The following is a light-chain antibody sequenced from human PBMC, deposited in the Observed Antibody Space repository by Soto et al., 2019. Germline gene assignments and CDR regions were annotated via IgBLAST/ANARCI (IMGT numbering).Light chain of an antibody. J-gene: IGLJ2*01. Sequence: QSVLTQPPSSSGTPGQRVTISCSGSRPSIGSNHVYWYQQLPGMAPKLLIYTNNQRPSGVPDRFSASKSGTSASLAISGLRSEDEADYYCAAWEDSLSGPVFGGGTKVTVL. CDR2: TNN. CDR1: RPSIGSNH. V-gene: IGLV1-47*02. CDR3: AAWEDSLSGPV.